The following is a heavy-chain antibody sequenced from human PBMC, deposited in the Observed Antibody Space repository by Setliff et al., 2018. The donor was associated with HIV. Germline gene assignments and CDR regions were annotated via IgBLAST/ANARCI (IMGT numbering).Heavy chain of an antibody. D-gene: IGHD1-1*01. V-gene: IGHV1-8*02. J-gene: IGHJ6*03. CDR1: GYTFTTYG. Sequence: GASVKVSCKASGYTFTTYGISWVRQAPGQGLEWVGWMNPNNGHTAFAQKFQGRVAMVRDTSTSTAFMEVNSLTFDDTAIYYCARGYTNIEMATTYSYYMDVWGMGTAVTVSS. CDR2: MNPNNGHT. CDR3: ARGYTNIEMATTYSYYMDV.